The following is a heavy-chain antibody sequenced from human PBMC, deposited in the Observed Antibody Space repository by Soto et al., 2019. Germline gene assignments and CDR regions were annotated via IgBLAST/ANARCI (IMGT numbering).Heavy chain of an antibody. CDR2: IWYDGSNK. D-gene: IGHD6-19*01. CDR1: GFTFSSYG. CDR3: ARGGSSGWYHGAFDI. Sequence: QVQLVESGGGVVQPGRSLRLSCAASGFTFSSYGMHWVRQALGKGLEWVAVIWYDGSNKYYADSVKGRFTIARDNSKNTLDLQMNSLRAEDTAVYYCARGGSSGWYHGAFDIWGQGTMVTVSS. V-gene: IGHV3-33*01. J-gene: IGHJ3*02.